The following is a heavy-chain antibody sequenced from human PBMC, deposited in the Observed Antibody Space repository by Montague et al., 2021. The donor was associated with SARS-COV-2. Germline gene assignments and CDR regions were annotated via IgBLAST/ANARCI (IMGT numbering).Heavy chain of an antibody. CDR1: GGSISSGGYY. J-gene: IGHJ6*02. CDR3: ARVSVEMATMGVYYYYGMDV. D-gene: IGHD5-24*01. V-gene: IGHV4-31*03. CDR2: IYYSGST. Sequence: TLSLTCTVSGGSISSGGYYWSWIRQPPGKGLEWIGYIYYSGSTYYNPSLESRVTISVDTSKNQFSLKLSSVTAADTAVYYCARVSVEMATMGVYYYYGMDVWGQGTTVTVSS.